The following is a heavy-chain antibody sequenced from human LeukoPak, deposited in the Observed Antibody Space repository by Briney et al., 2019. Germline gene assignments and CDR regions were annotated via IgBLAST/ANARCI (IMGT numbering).Heavy chain of an antibody. CDR1: GGSISSYY. V-gene: IGHV4-59*08. Sequence: SETLSLTCTVSGGSISSYYWNWIRQPPGKGLEWIGYIYYSGSTFYNPSLKSRVTISVDTSKNQFSLKLTSVTAADTAVYYCARGELLYDYWGQGTLVTVSS. D-gene: IGHD2-15*01. CDR3: ARGELLYDY. J-gene: IGHJ4*02. CDR2: IYYSGST.